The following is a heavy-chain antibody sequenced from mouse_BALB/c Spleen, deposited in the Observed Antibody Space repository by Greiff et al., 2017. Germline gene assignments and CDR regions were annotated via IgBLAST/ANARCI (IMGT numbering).Heavy chain of an antibody. CDR2: ISYSGST. J-gene: IGHJ2*01. CDR3: ARSTGSSCDY. V-gene: IGHV3-2*02. D-gene: IGHD1-1*01. Sequence: DVQLQESGPGLVKPSQSLSLTCTVTGYSITSDYAWNWIRQFPGNKLEWMGYISYSGSTSYNPSLKSRISITRDTSKNQFFLQLNSVTTEDTATYYCARSTGSSCDYWGQGTTLTVSS. CDR1: GYSITSDYA.